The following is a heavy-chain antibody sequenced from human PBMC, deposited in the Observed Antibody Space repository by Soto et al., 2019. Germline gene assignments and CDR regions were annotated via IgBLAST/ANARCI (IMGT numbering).Heavy chain of an antibody. CDR1: GYAFTSYG. CDR3: ARVYPYYYYGMDV. CDR2: ISAYNGNT. J-gene: IGHJ6*02. Sequence: ASVKVSCKASGYAFTSYGISWVRQAPGQGLEWMGWISAYNGNTNYAQKLQGRVTMTTDTSTSTAYVELRSLRSDDTAVYYCARVYPYYYYGMDVWGQGTTVTVSS. V-gene: IGHV1-18*01.